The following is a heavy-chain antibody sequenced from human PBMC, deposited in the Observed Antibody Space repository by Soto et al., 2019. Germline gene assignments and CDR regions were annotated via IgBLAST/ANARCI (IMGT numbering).Heavy chain of an antibody. CDR2: IYSGGST. V-gene: IGHV3-53*01. CDR3: ASGAYNEYYFDY. D-gene: IGHD3-10*01. CDR1: GFTVSSNY. J-gene: IGHJ4*02. Sequence: LRLSWAASGFTVSSNYMSWVRQAPGKGLEWVSVIYSGGSTYYADSVKGRFTISRDNSKNTLYLQMNSLRAEDTAVYYCASGAYNEYYFDYWGQGTLVTVSS.